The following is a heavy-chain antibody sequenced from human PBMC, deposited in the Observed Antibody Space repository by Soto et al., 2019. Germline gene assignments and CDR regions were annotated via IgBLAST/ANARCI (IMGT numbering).Heavy chain of an antibody. CDR3: AKSSSWRGYFES. J-gene: IGHJ4*02. D-gene: IGHD3-3*01. Sequence: PGGSLRLSCGASGITSSTFWMSWVRQAPGKGLEWVANIRQDGRDIYYMDSVKGRFTISRDNAENSLFLQMDSLRAEDTAVYYCAKSSSWRGYFESWGQGTLVTVSS. CDR2: IRQDGRDI. CDR1: GITSSTFW. V-gene: IGHV3-7*01.